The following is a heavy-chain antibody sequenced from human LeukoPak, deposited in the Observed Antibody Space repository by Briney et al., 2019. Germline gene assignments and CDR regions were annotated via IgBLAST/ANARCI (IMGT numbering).Heavy chain of an antibody. CDR1: GGSISSYY. CDR3: ARDLVGATGFYYFDY. Sequence: PSETLSLTCTVSGGSISSYYWSWIRQPAGKGLEWIGRIYTSGSTNYNPSLKSRVTMFVGTAKNHFSLKLRPVTAADTAVYYCARDLVGATGFYYFDYWGQGTLVTVSS. D-gene: IGHD1-26*01. J-gene: IGHJ4*02. CDR2: IYTSGST. V-gene: IGHV4-4*07.